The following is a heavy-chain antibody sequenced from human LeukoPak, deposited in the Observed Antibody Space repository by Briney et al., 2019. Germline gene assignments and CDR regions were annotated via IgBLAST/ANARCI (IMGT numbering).Heavy chain of an antibody. CDR2: MNPNSGNT. CDR1: GYTFTSYD. V-gene: IGHV1-8*03. CDR3: ARAPWALGYSYGSDY. D-gene: IGHD5-18*01. J-gene: IGHJ4*02. Sequence: ASVKASCKASGYTFTSYDINWVRQATGQGLEWMGWMNPNSGNTGYAQKFQGRVTITRNTSISTAYMELSSLRSEDTAVYYCARAPWALGYSYGSDYWGQGTLVTVSS.